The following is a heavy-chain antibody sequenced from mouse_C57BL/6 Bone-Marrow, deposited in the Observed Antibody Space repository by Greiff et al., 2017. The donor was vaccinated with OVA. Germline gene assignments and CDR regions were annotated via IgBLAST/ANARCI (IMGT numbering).Heavy chain of an antibody. CDR3: TRYHIYYYGSSPRDGFDD. CDR1: GYTFTDYE. CDR2: IDPETGGT. V-gene: IGHV1-15*01. D-gene: IGHD1-1*01. J-gene: IGHJ2*01. Sequence: VQVVESGAELVRPGASVTLSCKASGYTFTDYEMHWVKQTPVHGLEWIGAIDPETGGTAYNQKFKGKAILTADKSSSTAYMELRSLTSEDSAVYYCTRYHIYYYGSSPRDGFDDWGQGTTLTVSS.